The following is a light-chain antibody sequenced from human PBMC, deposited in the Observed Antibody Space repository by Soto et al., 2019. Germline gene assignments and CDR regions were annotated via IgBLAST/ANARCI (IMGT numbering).Light chain of an antibody. V-gene: IGKV3-20*01. CDR1: QSVTSSY. CDR3: QQYSRSWT. Sequence: EIVLTQSPGTLSLSPGERATLSCRASQSVTSSYLAWYQQKPGQAPRLLIYGASSRATGIPDRFSGSGSGTDFTLTISRLEPEDFEVYYCQQYSRSWTFGQGTKVEVK. CDR2: GAS. J-gene: IGKJ1*01.